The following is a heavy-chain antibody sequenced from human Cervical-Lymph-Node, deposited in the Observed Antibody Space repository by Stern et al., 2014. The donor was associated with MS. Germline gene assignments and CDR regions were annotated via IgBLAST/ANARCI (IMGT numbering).Heavy chain of an antibody. J-gene: IGHJ4*02. CDR1: GGSISSYY. V-gene: IGHV4-59*01. CDR3: ARYSSSSAAFDY. CDR2: IYYRGST. D-gene: IGHD6-6*01. Sequence: QEQLQDSGPGLVKPSETLSLTCTVSGGSISSYYWSWIRQPPGKGLEWIGYIYYRGSTNYNPSLKSRVTISVDTSKNQFSLKLSSVTAADTAVYYCARYSSSSAAFDYWGQGTLVTVSS.